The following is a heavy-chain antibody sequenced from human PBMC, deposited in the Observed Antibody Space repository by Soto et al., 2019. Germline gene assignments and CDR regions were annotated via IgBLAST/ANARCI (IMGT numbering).Heavy chain of an antibody. J-gene: IGHJ6*02. CDR2: IAPYNGYT. Sequence: QVQLVQSGAEVKRPGASVKVSCKASGYSFITYGITWVRQAPGQGLEWMGWIAPYNGYTNYAQKFQSRFTMTTDTSTSTGYMEMRSLRSDDTAVYYCSAGITLVRGVFSYGMDVWGQGTTVTVSS. CDR3: SAGITLVRGVFSYGMDV. D-gene: IGHD3-10*01. CDR1: GYSFITYG. V-gene: IGHV1-18*01.